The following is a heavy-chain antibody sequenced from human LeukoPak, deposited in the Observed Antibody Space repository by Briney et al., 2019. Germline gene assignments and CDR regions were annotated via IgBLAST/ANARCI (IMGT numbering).Heavy chain of an antibody. CDR1: GFIFDDYA. D-gene: IGHD3-22*01. CDR3: ARHPRYDSSGNHSPHYFDH. V-gene: IGHV4-59*08. J-gene: IGHJ4*02. Sequence: GSLRLSCAASGFIFDDYAMHWVRQAPGKGLEWIGYIYYSGSTNYNPSLKSRVTISVDTSKNQFSLKLSSVTAADTAAYFCARHPRYDSSGNHSPHYFDHWGQGTLVTVSS. CDR2: IYYSGST.